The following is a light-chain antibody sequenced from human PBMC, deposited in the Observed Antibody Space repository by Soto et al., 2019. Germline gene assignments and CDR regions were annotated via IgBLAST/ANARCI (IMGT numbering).Light chain of an antibody. CDR2: DAS. V-gene: IGKV3D-15*01. CDR3: QKYHDWVT. CDR1: QSVSTN. J-gene: IGKJ4*01. Sequence: VMTQSPGTLSVSPGETATLSCGTSQSVSTNLAWYQQKPGQPPRLLIYDASTRATGIPARFRGSGSGTEFTLTISYLRPEDFAVYFCQKYHDWVTFGGGTKVEI.